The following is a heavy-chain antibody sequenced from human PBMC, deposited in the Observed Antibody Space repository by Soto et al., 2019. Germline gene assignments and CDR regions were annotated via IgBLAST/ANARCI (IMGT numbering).Heavy chain of an antibody. D-gene: IGHD3-9*01. Sequence: ASVKVSCKASGYTFTSYYMHWVRQAPGQGLEWMGIINPNSGSTGYAQKFQGRVTMTRNTSISTAYMELSSLRSEDTAVYYCARGPTPYDILTGYYPGYYYYYMDVWGKGTTVTVSS. CDR2: INPNSGST. V-gene: IGHV1-8*02. CDR1: GYTFTSYY. J-gene: IGHJ6*03. CDR3: ARGPTPYDILTGYYPGYYYYYMDV.